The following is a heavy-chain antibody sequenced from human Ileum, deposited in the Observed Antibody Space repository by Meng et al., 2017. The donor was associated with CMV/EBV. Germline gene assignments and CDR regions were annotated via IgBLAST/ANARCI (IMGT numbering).Heavy chain of an antibody. V-gene: IGHV3-48*03. J-gene: IGHJ4*02. CDR1: GFTFSSYE. CDR3: ARGGSSGYTLKYFDY. Sequence: GGSLRLFCVTSGFTFSSYEMSWVRQTPGKGLEWISYISNSGSTMYYADSVKGRFTISRDDVKNSLYLLMENLRVEDTAVYFCARGGSSGYTLKYFDYWGQGALVTVSS. D-gene: IGHD5-12*01. CDR2: ISNSGSTM.